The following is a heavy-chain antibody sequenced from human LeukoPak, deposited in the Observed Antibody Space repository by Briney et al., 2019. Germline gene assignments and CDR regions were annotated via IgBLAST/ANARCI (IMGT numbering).Heavy chain of an antibody. D-gene: IGHD6-19*01. Sequence: SETLSLTCTVSGDSISSGDYYWSWIRQPAGKGLEWIGRISSSGSTNYNPSLKSRVTISVDTSKNQFSLKLSSVTAADTAVYYCARVASSGWYDFGYWGQGTLVTVSS. J-gene: IGHJ4*02. CDR1: GDSISSGDYY. CDR3: ARVASSGWYDFGY. CDR2: ISSSGST. V-gene: IGHV4-61*02.